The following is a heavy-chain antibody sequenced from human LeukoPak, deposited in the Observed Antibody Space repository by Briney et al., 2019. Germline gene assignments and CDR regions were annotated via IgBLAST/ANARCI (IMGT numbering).Heavy chain of an antibody. J-gene: IGHJ4*02. V-gene: IGHV3-11*04. D-gene: IGHD2/OR15-2a*01. CDR1: RFTFSDYQ. Sequence: GGSLRLSCAASRFTFSDYQMSWIRQAPGKGLEYVSHISTTGGTIYYAQSVKGRFTIPRDNAKNSLYLQMNSLTAEDTAVYYCATFYTVRFDYWGQGTLVTVSS. CDR2: ISTTGGTI. CDR3: ATFYTVRFDY.